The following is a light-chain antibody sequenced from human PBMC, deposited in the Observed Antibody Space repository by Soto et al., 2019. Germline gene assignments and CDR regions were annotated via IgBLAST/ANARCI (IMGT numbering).Light chain of an antibody. CDR3: QAWDSGTDV. CDR1: KLGDKF. CDR2: QDT. V-gene: IGLV3-1*01. J-gene: IGLJ1*01. Sequence: SYELTQPPSVSVSPGQTASITCSGPKLGDKFASWYQQRPGQSPVLVISQDTKLPSGIPERFSGSNSGNTATLTISGTQAVDEADYYCQAWDSGTDVFGPGTTLTVL.